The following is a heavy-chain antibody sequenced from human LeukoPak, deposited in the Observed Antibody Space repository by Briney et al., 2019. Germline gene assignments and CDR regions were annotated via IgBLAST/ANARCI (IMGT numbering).Heavy chain of an antibody. V-gene: IGHV4-59*01. CDR1: GGSISNYY. Sequence: SETLSLTCTVSGGSISNYYWIWSRQPPGKGLEWIGYIYYSGSTKYNPSLKSRVTISVDTSKNQFSLKLNSVTAADTAVYYCAKGVGDSSGYYYSGFDYWGQGTLVTVSS. CDR3: AKGVGDSSGYYYSGFDY. D-gene: IGHD3-22*01. CDR2: IYYSGST. J-gene: IGHJ4*02.